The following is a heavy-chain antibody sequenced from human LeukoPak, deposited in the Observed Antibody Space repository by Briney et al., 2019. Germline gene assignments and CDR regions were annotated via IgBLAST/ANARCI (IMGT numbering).Heavy chain of an antibody. Sequence: SETLSLTCAVYGGSFSGYYWSWIRQPPGKGLEWIGEINHSGSTNYNPSLKSRVTISVDKSKNQFSLKLTSVTAADTAVYYCAREDEFKDYAFDIWGQGTMVTVSS. CDR2: INHSGST. J-gene: IGHJ3*02. CDR1: GGSFSGYY. D-gene: IGHD3-16*01. CDR3: AREDEFKDYAFDI. V-gene: IGHV4-34*01.